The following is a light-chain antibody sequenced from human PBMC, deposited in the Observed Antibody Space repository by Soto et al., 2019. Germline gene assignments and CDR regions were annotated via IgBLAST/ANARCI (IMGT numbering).Light chain of an antibody. CDR2: EVS. CDR1: SSDIGGYKH. Sequence: QSVLTQPASVSGSPGQSITISCTGTSSDIGGYKHVSWYQQHPGKAPKLMIYEVSNRPSGVSNRFSGSKSGNTASLTISGLQDEDEADYYCSSYTTSSTQVFGTGTKVTVL. J-gene: IGLJ1*01. CDR3: SSYTTSSTQV. V-gene: IGLV2-14*01.